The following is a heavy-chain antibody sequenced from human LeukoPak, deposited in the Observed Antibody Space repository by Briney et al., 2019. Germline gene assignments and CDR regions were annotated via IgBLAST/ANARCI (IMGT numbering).Heavy chain of an antibody. V-gene: IGHV3-74*01. CDR1: GFTFSRYW. J-gene: IGHJ4*02. CDR2: INSEGTST. Sequence: PGGSLGLSCAASGFTFSRYWMHWVRQAPGKGLVWVSRINSEGTSTTYADSVKGRFTISRDNSKSTLYLQMNSLRAEDTAVYYCAKDFHSRGYDFWGQGTLVTVSS. D-gene: IGHD3-22*01. CDR3: AKDFHSRGYDF.